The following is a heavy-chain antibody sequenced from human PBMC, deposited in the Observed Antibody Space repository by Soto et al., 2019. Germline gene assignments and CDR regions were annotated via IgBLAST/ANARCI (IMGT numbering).Heavy chain of an antibody. J-gene: IGHJ5*02. D-gene: IGHD2-2*01. Sequence: GASVKVSCKASVGTFSSYTISWVRQEHGQGLEWMGRIIPILGIANYAQKFQGRVTITADKSTSTAYMELSSLRSEDTAVYYCAREGSVVVPAAIRRVNWFDPWGQGTLVTVSS. V-gene: IGHV1-69*04. CDR3: AREGSVVVPAAIRRVNWFDP. CDR1: VGTFSSYT. CDR2: IIPILGIA.